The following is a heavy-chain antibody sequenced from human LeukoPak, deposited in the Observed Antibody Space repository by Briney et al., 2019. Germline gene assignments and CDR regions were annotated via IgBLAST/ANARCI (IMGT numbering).Heavy chain of an antibody. CDR2: IYYSGST. J-gene: IGHJ4*02. D-gene: IGHD3-22*01. CDR1: GGAICVYY. CDR3: ARAGDSSGYHDY. Sequence: TSETLSLTCTVSGGAICVYYWGWIRQPPGKGREWIGYIYYSGSTNYNPSLNSRVTISVDTSKNQFSLKLSSVTAADTAVYYCARAGDSSGYHDYWGQGTLVTVSS. V-gene: IGHV4-59*12.